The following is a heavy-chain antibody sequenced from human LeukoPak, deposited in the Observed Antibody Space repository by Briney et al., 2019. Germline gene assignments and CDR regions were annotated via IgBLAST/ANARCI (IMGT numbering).Heavy chain of an antibody. D-gene: IGHD6-19*01. J-gene: IGHJ3*02. CDR1: GYTFSSYA. Sequence: GASVKVSCKASGYTFSSYAISWVRQAPGQGLEWMGGIIPIFGTANYAQKFQGRVTITTDESTSTAYMELSSLRSEDTAVYYCARGSTAVVAGPNAFDIWGQGTMVTVSS. CDR2: IIPIFGTA. V-gene: IGHV1-69*05. CDR3: ARGSTAVVAGPNAFDI.